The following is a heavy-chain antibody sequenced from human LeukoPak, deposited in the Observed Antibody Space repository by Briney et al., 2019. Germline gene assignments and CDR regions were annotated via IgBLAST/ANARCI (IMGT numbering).Heavy chain of an antibody. D-gene: IGHD6-13*01. CDR1: GFTFSSYA. J-gene: IGHJ4*02. V-gene: IGHV3-30*04. CDR2: ISYDGSNK. Sequence: GGSLRLSCAASGFTFSSYAMHWVRQARGKGLEWVAVISYDGSNKYYADSVKGRFTISRDNSKNTLYLQMNSLRAEDTAVYYCARGTTQIAAAGTSEYYFDYWGQGTLVTVSS. CDR3: ARGTTQIAAAGTSEYYFDY.